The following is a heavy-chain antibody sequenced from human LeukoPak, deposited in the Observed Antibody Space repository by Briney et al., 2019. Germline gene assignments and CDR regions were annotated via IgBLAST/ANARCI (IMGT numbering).Heavy chain of an antibody. CDR3: AKAESSYYDFWSGPSYYYYMDV. CDR1: GFTFSSYG. Sequence: GGSLRLSCAASGFTFSSYGMHWVRQAPGKGLEWVAFIRYDGSNKYYADSVKGRFTISRDNSKNTVYLQMNSLRAEDTAVYYCAKAESSYYDFWSGPSYYYYMDVWGKGTTVTVSS. J-gene: IGHJ6*03. CDR2: IRYDGSNK. D-gene: IGHD3-3*01. V-gene: IGHV3-30*02.